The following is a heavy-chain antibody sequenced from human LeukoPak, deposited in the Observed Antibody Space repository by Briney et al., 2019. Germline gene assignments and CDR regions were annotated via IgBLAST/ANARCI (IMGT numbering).Heavy chain of an antibody. D-gene: IGHD3-22*01. CDR3: ASIGDTYYYDSSGYGYYYYMDV. V-gene: IGHV4-4*07. Sequence: SETLSLTCTFSGGSISSYYWSWIRQPAGKGLEWIGRVYTSGSTNYNPSLKSRVTISVDTSKNQFSLKLSSVTAADTAVYYCASIGDTYYYDSSGYGYYYYMDVWGKGTTVTISS. J-gene: IGHJ6*03. CDR2: VYTSGST. CDR1: GGSISSYY.